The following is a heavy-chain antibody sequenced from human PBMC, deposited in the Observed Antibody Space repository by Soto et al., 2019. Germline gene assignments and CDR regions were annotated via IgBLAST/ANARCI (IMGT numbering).Heavy chain of an antibody. CDR3: ARAYEGDYFDY. J-gene: IGHJ4*02. Sequence: QVQLVESGGGVVQPGRALRLSCAASGFTFSSYAMHWVRQAPGKGLEWVAFISYDGSNKYYADSVKGRFTISRDNSKNTLYLQMNSLRAEDTAVYYCARAYEGDYFDYRGQGTLVTVSS. D-gene: IGHD3-16*01. CDR2: ISYDGSNK. CDR1: GFTFSSYA. V-gene: IGHV3-30-3*01.